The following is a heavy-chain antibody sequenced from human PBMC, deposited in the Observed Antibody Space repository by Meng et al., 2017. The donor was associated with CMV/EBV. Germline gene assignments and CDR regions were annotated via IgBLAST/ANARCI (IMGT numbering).Heavy chain of an antibody. CDR1: GYTFTGYY. J-gene: IGHJ4*02. D-gene: IGHD6-19*01. V-gene: IGHV1-2*02. CDR2: INPNSGGT. CDR3: AGGAGMGSGWYWDDY. Sequence: ASVKVSCKASGYTFTGYYMHWVRQAPGQGLEWMGWINPNSGGTNYAQKFQGRVTMTRDTSISTAYMELSRLRSDDTAVYYCAGGAGMGSGWYWDDYWGQGTLVTVSS.